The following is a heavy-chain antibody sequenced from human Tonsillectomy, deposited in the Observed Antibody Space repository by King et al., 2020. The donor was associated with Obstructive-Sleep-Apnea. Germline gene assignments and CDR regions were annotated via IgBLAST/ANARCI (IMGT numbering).Heavy chain of an antibody. J-gene: IGHJ4*02. CDR3: ARGGGYCSSTSCYSFDY. D-gene: IGHD2-2*01. V-gene: IGHV3-7*03. CDR1: GFTFSSYW. CDR2: IKQDGSEK. Sequence: VQLVESGGGLVQPGGSLRLSCAASGFTFSSYWMSWVRQAPGKGLEWVANIKQDGSEKYYVDSVKGRFTISRDNAKNSLYLQMNSLRAEDTAVYYCARGGGYCSSTSCYSFDYWGQGTLVTVSS.